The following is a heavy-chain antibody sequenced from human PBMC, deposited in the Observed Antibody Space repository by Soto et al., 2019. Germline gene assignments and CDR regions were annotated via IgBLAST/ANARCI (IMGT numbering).Heavy chain of an antibody. Sequence: GASVKVSCKASGYNCINYGITWVRQAPGQGLEWMGWIRVHKGNTNYAQKFQGRVTMTTDTSTSTAYMELRSLRPDDTAVYYCVRDLDGSGSYYTDYWGPGTLVTVSS. D-gene: IGHD3-10*01. CDR2: IRVHKGNT. V-gene: IGHV1-18*01. CDR1: GYNCINYG. J-gene: IGHJ4*02. CDR3: VRDLDGSGSYYTDY.